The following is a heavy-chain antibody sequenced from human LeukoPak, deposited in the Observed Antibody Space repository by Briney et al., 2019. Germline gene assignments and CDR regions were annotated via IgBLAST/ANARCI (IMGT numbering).Heavy chain of an antibody. J-gene: IGHJ4*02. V-gene: IGHV3-30-3*01. CDR3: ARVAVAGTPEFDY. Sequence: GSLRLSCAASGFTFSSYAMHWVRQAPGKGLEWVAVISYDGSNKYYADSVKGRFTISRDNSKNTLYLQMNSLRAEDTAVYYCARVAVAGTPEFDYWGQGTLVTVSS. CDR2: ISYDGSNK. CDR1: GFTFSSYA. D-gene: IGHD6-19*01.